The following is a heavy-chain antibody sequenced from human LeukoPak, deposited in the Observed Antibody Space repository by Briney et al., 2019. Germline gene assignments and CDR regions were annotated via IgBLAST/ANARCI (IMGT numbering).Heavy chain of an antibody. Sequence: GGSLRLSCEASGLTFSSYAMGWVRQAPGKGLEWVSVTSESGGSTHYAESVKGRFTIYRDNSMDTLYLQMNSLGGEDTAVYYCAKGRWGLTINNFDIWGQGRMVTVPS. CDR1: GLTFSSYA. D-gene: IGHD3-9*01. J-gene: IGHJ3*02. V-gene: IGHV3-23*01. CDR2: TSESGGST. CDR3: AKGRWGLTINNFDI.